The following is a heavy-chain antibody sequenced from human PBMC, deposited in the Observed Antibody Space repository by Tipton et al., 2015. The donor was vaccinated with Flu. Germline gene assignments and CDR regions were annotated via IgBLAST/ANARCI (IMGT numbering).Heavy chain of an antibody. CDR3: ARSRAFHGYNFYY. D-gene: IGHD5-24*01. CDR1: GFTFSTYA. CDR2: ISFDGNTQ. J-gene: IGHJ4*02. V-gene: IGHV3-30*03. Sequence: QLVQSGGGVVQPGRSLRLSCAASGFTFSTYAMHWVRQAPGKGLEWVAIISFDGNTQSYADSVKGRFTISRDNSKNTLFLQMNSLRPDDTAVYFCARSRAFHGYNFYYWGQGTLVTVSS.